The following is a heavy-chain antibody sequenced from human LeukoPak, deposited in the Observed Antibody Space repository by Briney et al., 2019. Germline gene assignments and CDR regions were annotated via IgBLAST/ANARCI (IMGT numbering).Heavy chain of an antibody. Sequence: GGSLRLSCAASGFMFSDYHMTWIRQAPGKGLEWISYISPGGQTTYFADSVKGRVTLPRDNAKKSLSLQMNSLTADDTAVYFCAVGRDIRVAGPGGYFDYWGQGTLVAVSS. V-gene: IGHV3-11*01. CDR3: AVGRDIRVAGPGGYFDY. CDR2: ISPGGQTT. J-gene: IGHJ4*02. CDR1: GFMFSDYH. D-gene: IGHD6-19*01.